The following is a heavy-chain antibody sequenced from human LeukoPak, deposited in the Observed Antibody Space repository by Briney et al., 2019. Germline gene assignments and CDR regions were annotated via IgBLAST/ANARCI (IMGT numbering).Heavy chain of an antibody. V-gene: IGHV3-7*01. Sequence: PGGSLRLSCAASGFSFSSYWMSWVRQAPGKGPEWVANIKQDGGEKYHMDSVKGRFTISRDNAKNSLYLQMNSLRVEDTAVYYCAREDHSNYNYWGQGTLVTVSS. J-gene: IGHJ4*02. CDR2: IKQDGGEK. D-gene: IGHD4-11*01. CDR1: GFSFSSYW. CDR3: AREDHSNYNY.